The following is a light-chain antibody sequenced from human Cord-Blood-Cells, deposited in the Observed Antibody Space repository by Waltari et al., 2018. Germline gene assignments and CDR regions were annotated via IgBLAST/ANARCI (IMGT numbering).Light chain of an antibody. J-gene: IGKJ2*01. CDR3: QQYYSTPYT. CDR1: QSVLYSSNNNNY. Sequence: DIVMTQSPDSLAVSLGERATINCKSSQSVLYSSNNNNYLAWYQQKPGQPAKLLIYWASTRESGVPGRFSGSGSGTDCTLTSSSLQAEDVAVYYCQQYYSTPYTFGQGTKLEIK. CDR2: WAS. V-gene: IGKV4-1*01.